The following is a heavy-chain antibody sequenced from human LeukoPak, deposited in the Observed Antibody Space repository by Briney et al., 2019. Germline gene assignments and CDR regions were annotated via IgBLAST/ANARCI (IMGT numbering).Heavy chain of an antibody. CDR1: GGSISSSSYY. CDR3: AREVAAAGTSYFDL. CDR2: IFYSGST. J-gene: IGHJ2*01. V-gene: IGHV4-61*01. Sequence: SETLSLTCTVSGGSISSSSYYWSWIRQPPGKGLEWIGYIFYSGSTNYNPSLKSRVTISVDTSKNQFSLKLSSVTAADTAVYYCAREVAAAGTSYFDLWGRGTLVTVSS. D-gene: IGHD6-13*01.